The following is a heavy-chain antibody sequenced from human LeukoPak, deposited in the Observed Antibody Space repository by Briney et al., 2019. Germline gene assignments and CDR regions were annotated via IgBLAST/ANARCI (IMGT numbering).Heavy chain of an antibody. V-gene: IGHV4-34*01. CDR1: GGSFSGYY. J-gene: IGHJ4*02. Sequence: SETLSLTCAVYGGSFSGYYWSWICQPPGKGLEWIGEINHSGSTNYNPSLKSRVTISVDTSKNQFSLKLSSVTAADTAVYYCARGSHSYGYRPFDYWGQGTLVTVSS. CDR2: INHSGST. D-gene: IGHD5-18*01. CDR3: ARGSHSYGYRPFDY.